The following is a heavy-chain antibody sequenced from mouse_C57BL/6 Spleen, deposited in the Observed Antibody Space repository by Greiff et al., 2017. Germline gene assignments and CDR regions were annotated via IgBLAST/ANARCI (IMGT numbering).Heavy chain of an antibody. CDR1: GFTFSSYA. CDR3: ARDDGYGNYAMDY. Sequence: EVQVVESGGGLVKPGGSLKLSCAASGFTFSSYAMSWVRQTPEKRLEWVATISDGGSYTYYPDNVEGRFTISRDNAKNNLYLQMSHLKSEDTAMYYCARDDGYGNYAMDYWGQGTSVTVSS. V-gene: IGHV5-4*01. D-gene: IGHD2-3*01. CDR2: ISDGGSYT. J-gene: IGHJ4*01.